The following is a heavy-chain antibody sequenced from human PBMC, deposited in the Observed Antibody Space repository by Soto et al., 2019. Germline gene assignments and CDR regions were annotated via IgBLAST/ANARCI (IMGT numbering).Heavy chain of an antibody. CDR1: RFIFSGYG. D-gene: IGHD1-26*01. CDR2: IWFDGGNK. Sequence: QVQLVESGGGVVQPGTSLRLSCAAPRFIFSGYGMHWVRQAPGKGLEWVAVIWFDGGNKYYADSVKGRFTISRDNSRNTLYLQMNSLRAEDTAVYYCARDGVGGTTSFGYFDYWGQGTLVTVSS. CDR3: ARDGVGGTTSFGYFDY. J-gene: IGHJ4*02. V-gene: IGHV3-33*01.